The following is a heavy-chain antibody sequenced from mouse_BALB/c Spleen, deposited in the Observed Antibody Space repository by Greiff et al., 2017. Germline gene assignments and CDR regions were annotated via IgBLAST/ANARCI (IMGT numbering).Heavy chain of an antibody. D-gene: IGHD3-2*01. CDR2: IFPGTGTT. Sequence: QVQLKQSGAELVKPGASVKLSCKTSGYTFTSYWIQWVKQRPGQGLGWIGEIFPGTGTTYYNEKFKGKATLTLDTSSSTAYMQLSSLTSEDSAVYFCARSDSSGPDYRGQGTTLTVSS. CDR1: GYTFTSYW. V-gene: IGHV1S132*01. J-gene: IGHJ2*01. CDR3: ARSDSSGPDY.